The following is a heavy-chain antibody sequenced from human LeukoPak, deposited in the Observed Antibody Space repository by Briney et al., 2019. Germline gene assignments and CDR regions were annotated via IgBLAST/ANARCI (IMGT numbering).Heavy chain of an antibody. CDR1: GFTFSNYG. CDR3: ARDYYESRGYYFSRYYGMDV. D-gene: IGHD3-22*01. J-gene: IGHJ6*02. Sequence: GGSLRLSCAASGFTFSNYGMHWVRQAPGKGLEWVALISYDGSNKNYADSVKGRFTISRDNAKNSLYLQMNSLRAEDTALYYCARDYYESRGYYFSRYYGMDVWGQGTTVTVSS. V-gene: IGHV3-30*03. CDR2: ISYDGSNK.